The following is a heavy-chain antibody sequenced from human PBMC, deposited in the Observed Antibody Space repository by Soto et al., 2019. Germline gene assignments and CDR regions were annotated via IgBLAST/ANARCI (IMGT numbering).Heavy chain of an antibody. CDR2: IYPGDSDT. CDR1: GYSFTSYW. V-gene: IGHV5-51*01. Sequence: GESLKISCXGSGYSFTSYWIGWVRQMPGKGLEWMGIIYPGDSDTRYSPSFQVQVTISADKSISTAYLQWSSLKASDTAMYNCAREREVVVVIYGTEVGYQEATVTVS. D-gene: IGHD2-15*01. CDR3: AREREVVVVIYGTEV. J-gene: IGHJ6*02.